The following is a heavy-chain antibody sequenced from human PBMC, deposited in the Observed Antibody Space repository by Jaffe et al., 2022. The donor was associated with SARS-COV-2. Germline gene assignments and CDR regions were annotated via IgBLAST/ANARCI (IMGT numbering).Heavy chain of an antibody. CDR1: GGSISDYY. D-gene: IGHD3-3*01. Sequence: QVQLQESGPGLVKPSETLSLTCTVSGGSISDYYWSWIRQPPGKGLEWIGYIYYTGSANYNPSLRGRVTMSVDTSKDQFSLNLSSVAAADTAVYFCAKVTLTRYYDFSNGLIGSAFDVWGQGTMVTVSS. CDR3: AKVTLTRYYDFSNGLIGSAFDV. V-gene: IGHV4-59*01. CDR2: IYYTGSA. J-gene: IGHJ3*01.